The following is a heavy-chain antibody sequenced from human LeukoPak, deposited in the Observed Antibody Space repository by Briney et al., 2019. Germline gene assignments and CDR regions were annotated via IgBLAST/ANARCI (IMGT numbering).Heavy chain of an antibody. V-gene: IGHV3-7*05. CDR1: GFTFSNYW. CDR3: AREMSWSGRDY. J-gene: IGHJ4*02. Sequence: PGGSLRLSCAASGFTFSNYWMSWVRQAPGKGLEWVANIKQDGSEKNYVGSVKGRFTISRDNAKNSLYLQMNSLRAGDTAVYYCAREMSWSGRDYWGQGTLVTVSS. CDR2: IKQDGSEK. D-gene: IGHD3-10*01.